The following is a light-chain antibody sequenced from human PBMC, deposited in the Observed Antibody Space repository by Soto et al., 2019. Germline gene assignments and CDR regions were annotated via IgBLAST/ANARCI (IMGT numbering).Light chain of an antibody. Sequence: DIVMTQSPDSLAVSLGERATINCKSSQSVLYSSNNKNYFAWYQQRPGQPPKLLIYWASTRESGVPDRFSGSGSGTDFILTITSLQAEDVAVYYCQEYESSPPTLGQGTKLEIK. CDR2: WAS. CDR3: QEYESSPPT. J-gene: IGKJ2*01. CDR1: QSVLYSSNNKNY. V-gene: IGKV4-1*01.